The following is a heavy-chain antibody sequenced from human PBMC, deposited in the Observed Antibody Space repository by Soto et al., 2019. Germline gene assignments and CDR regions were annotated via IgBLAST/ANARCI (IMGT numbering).Heavy chain of an antibody. J-gene: IGHJ5*01. CDR2: TYYRSNWYT. D-gene: IGHD2-8*01. V-gene: IGHV6-1*01. CDR3: ARLIGNSWLDS. Sequence: PSQTLSLTCAISGDSVSTNSATWDWIRQSPSRGLEWLGRTYYRSNWYTDYAVSVKGRITISPDTSNNQLSLQLNSVTPDDTAVDYCARLIGNSWLDSWGQGTLVTSPQ. CDR1: GDSVSTNSAT.